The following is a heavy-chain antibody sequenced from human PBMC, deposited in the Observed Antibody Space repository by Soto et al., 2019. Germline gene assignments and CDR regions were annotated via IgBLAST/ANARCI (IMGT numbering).Heavy chain of an antibody. CDR2: IIPILGIA. V-gene: IGHV1-69*08. CDR1: GGTFSSYT. J-gene: IGHJ4*02. D-gene: IGHD4-17*01. CDR3: ARDTNVYGDYIFAY. Sequence: QVQLVQSGAEVKKPGSSVKVSCKASGGTFSSYTISWVRQAPGQGLEWMGRIIPILGIANYAQKFQGRVTITADKSTSTAYMELSSLRSEDTAVYYCARDTNVYGDYIFAYWGQGTLVTVSS.